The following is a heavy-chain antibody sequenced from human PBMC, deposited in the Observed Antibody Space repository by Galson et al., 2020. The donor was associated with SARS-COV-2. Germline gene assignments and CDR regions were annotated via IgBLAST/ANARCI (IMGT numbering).Heavy chain of an antibody. V-gene: IGHV4-34*01. Sequence: SETLSLSCAVYGGSFSSYYWHWIRQPPGKGLEWIGEITHSGSNNYNPSPKNRLTITVDTSKNQFSLKLSSVTAADTAVYYCARGQVITMIVVVKVRTGRGFDYWGQGTLVTVSS. D-gene: IGHD3-22*01. CDR3: ARGQVITMIVVVKVRTGRGFDY. CDR1: GGSFSSYY. J-gene: IGHJ4*02. CDR2: ITHSGSN.